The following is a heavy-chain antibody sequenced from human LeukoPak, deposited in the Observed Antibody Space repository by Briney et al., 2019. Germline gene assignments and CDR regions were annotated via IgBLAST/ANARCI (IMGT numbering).Heavy chain of an antibody. CDR2: IIPIFGTA. Sequence: SVKVSCKASGGTISSYAISWVRQAPGQGLEWRGGIIPIFGTANYAQKFQGRVTITADKSTSTAYMELSSLRSEDTAVYYCAREDYGDSGAFDIWGQGTMVTVSS. CDR3: AREDYGDSGAFDI. D-gene: IGHD4-17*01. V-gene: IGHV1-69*06. J-gene: IGHJ3*02. CDR1: GGTISSYA.